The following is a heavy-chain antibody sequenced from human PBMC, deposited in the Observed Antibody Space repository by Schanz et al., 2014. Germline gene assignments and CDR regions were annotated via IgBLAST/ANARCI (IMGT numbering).Heavy chain of an antibody. V-gene: IGHV3-33*03. CDR1: GFTFSDAW. CDR2: IWYDGSNK. CDR3: AKGSRSGSKVMDV. D-gene: IGHD3-10*01. Sequence: VQLVESGGGLVKPGGFLRLSCAASGFTFSDAWMSWVRQAPGKGLEWVAVIWYDGSNKYYADSVKGRFTISRDSAKNSLYLQMNSLRPEDTALYYCAKGSRSGSKVMDVWGKGTTVTVSS. J-gene: IGHJ6*03.